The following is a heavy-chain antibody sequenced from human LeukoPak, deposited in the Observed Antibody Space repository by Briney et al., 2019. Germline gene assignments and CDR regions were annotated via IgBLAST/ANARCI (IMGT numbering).Heavy chain of an antibody. J-gene: IGHJ6*03. CDR2: ISSSSSYI. V-gene: IGHV3-21*01. CDR3: ARVSGVPDYKDYYYMDA. Sequence: GRSLRLSCAASGFTFSSYSMNWVRQAPGKGLEWVSSISSSSSYIYYADSVKGRFTISRDNAKNSLYLQMNSLRAEDTAVYYCARVSGVPDYKDYYYMDAWGKGTTVTVSS. CDR1: GFTFSSYS. D-gene: IGHD4-11*01.